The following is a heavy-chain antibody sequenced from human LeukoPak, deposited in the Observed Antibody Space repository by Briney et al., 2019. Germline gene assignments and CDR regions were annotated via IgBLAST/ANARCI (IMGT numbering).Heavy chain of an antibody. V-gene: IGHV1-58*01. D-gene: IGHD2-15*01. CDR2: IVVGSGNT. CDR3: ARARNYCSGGSCYGGIFDY. CDR1: GFTFTSSA. J-gene: IGHJ4*02. Sequence: ASVKVSCKASGFTFTSSAVQWVRQARGQRLEWIGWIVVGSGNTNYAQKFQGRVTMTRDTSTSTVYMELSSLRSEDTAVYYCARARNYCSGGSCYGGIFDYWGQGTLVTVSS.